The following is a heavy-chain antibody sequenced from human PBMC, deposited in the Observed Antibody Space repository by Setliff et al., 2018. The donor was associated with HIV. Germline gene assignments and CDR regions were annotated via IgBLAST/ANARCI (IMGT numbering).Heavy chain of an antibody. CDR2: IYHSGGT. CDR1: GGSISSSNW. J-gene: IGHJ4*02. CDR3: MRGRSITIFGVAYFDF. V-gene: IGHV4-4*02. Sequence: SETLSLTCAVSGGSISSSNWWSWVRQPPGKGLEWIGEIYHSGGTNYNPSLKSRVTISVDMSNNQFSLKVTSVTAADTAVYYCMRGRSITIFGVAYFDFWGQGTQVTVSS. D-gene: IGHD3-3*01.